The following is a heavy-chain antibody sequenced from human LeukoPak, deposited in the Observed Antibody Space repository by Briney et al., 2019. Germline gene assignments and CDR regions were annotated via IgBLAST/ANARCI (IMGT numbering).Heavy chain of an antibody. J-gene: IGHJ5*02. CDR2: INPNSGGT. D-gene: IGHD3-22*01. V-gene: IGHV1-2*02. CDR3: ARDYYDSSGYYWGFDP. CDR1: GYTFTGYY. Sequence: ASVKVSCKASGYTFTGYYMHWVRQAPGQGLEWMGWINPNSGGTNYAQKFQGRVTMTRDTSISTAYMEPSRLRSDDTAVYYCARDYYDSSGYYWGFDPWGQGTLVTVSS.